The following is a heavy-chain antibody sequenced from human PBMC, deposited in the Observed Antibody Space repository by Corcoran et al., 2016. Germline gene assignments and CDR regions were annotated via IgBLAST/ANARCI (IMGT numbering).Heavy chain of an antibody. V-gene: IGHV1-18*01. D-gene: IGHD2-8*01. CDR2: ISAYNGNT. CDR3: ARGGYCTNGVCYTYYYYGRDV. CDR1: GYTFTSYG. Sequence: QVQLVQSGAEVKKPGASVKVSCKASGYTFTSYGISWVRQAPGQGLEWMGWISAYNGNTNYAQKLQGRVTMTTDTSTSTAYMELRSLRSDDTAVYYCARGGYCTNGVCYTYYYYGRDVWGQGTTVTVSS. J-gene: IGHJ6*02.